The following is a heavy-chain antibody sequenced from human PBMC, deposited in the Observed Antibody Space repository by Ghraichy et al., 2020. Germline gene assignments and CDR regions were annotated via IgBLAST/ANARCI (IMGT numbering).Heavy chain of an antibody. CDR1: GFTFSSYG. CDR3: AKDYRRGDYYDSSGVLDY. CDR2: ISYDGSNK. Sequence: GGSLRLSCAASGFTFSSYGMHWVRQAPGKGLEWVAVISYDGSNKYYADSVKGRFTISRDNSKNTLYLQMNSLRAEDTAVYYCAKDYRRGDYYDSSGVLDYWGQGTLVTVSS. V-gene: IGHV3-30*18. J-gene: IGHJ4*02. D-gene: IGHD3-22*01.